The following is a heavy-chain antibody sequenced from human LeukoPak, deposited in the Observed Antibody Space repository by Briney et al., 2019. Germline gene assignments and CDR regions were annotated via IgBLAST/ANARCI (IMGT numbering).Heavy chain of an antibody. Sequence: ASVKVSCKASGYTFTGYYMHWVRQAPGQGLEWMGRINPNSGGTNYAQKFQGRVTMTRDTSISTAYMELSRLRSDDTAVYYCARVDVVVVAASSPFDYWGQGTLVTVSS. CDR2: INPNSGGT. J-gene: IGHJ4*02. CDR3: ARVDVVVVAASSPFDY. CDR1: GYTFTGYY. V-gene: IGHV1-2*06. D-gene: IGHD2-15*01.